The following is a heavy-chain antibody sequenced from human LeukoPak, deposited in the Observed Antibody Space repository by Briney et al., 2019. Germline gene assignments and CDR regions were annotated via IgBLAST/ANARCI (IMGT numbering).Heavy chain of an antibody. CDR2: ITSSTSTI. J-gene: IGHJ4*02. Sequence: GGSLRLSCAASRFPFSRYSMSWVRQAPGKGLEWISYITSSTSTIYYADSVKGRFTISRDNAKNSLFLQMNSLRAEDTAVYYCARDRDDFWSGSFDYWGQGTLVTVS. CDR1: RFPFSRYS. V-gene: IGHV3-48*01. D-gene: IGHD3-3*01. CDR3: ARDRDDFWSGSFDY.